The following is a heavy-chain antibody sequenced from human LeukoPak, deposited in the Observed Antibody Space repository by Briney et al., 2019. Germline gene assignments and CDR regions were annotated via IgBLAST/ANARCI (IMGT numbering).Heavy chain of an antibody. CDR3: ARDRCGGDCYSDAFDI. CDR2: ISSSGSTI. J-gene: IGHJ3*02. V-gene: IGHV3-48*03. CDR1: GFTFSSYE. Sequence: GGSLRLSCAASGFTFSSYEMNWVRQAPGKGLEWVSYISSSGSTIYYADPVKGRFTISRDNAKNSLYLQMNSLRAEDTAVYYCARDRCGGDCYSDAFDIWGQGTMVTVSS. D-gene: IGHD2-21*02.